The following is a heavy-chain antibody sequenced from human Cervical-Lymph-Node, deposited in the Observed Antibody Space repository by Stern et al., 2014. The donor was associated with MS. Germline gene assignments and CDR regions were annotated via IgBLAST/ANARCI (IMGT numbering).Heavy chain of an antibody. V-gene: IGHV1-18*01. J-gene: IGHJ6*02. CDR1: GYSFTKYG. CDR2: INMHSDNR. CDR3: VTVWFRELLEYPLDV. Sequence: VQLVQSGAEVKKPGASVKVSCKASGYSFTKYGISWVRQAPGQVLEWMGWINMHSDNRYYAHNLQGRVTMTTDTSTTTAYMELRSLTAHDTAVDYCVTVWFRELLEYPLDVWGQGTTITVSS. D-gene: IGHD3-10*01.